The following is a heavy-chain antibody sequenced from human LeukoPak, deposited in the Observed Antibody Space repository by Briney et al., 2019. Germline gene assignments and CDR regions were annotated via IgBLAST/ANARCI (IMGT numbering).Heavy chain of an antibody. Sequence: GGSLRLSCAASGFTFSSYAMSWVRQAPGKGLEWVSAISGSGGSTYYADSVKGRFTISRDNSKNTLYLQMNSLGAEDTAVYYCAKDLERRYFDWVPIGYWGQGTLVTVSP. J-gene: IGHJ4*02. V-gene: IGHV3-23*01. CDR2: ISGSGGST. D-gene: IGHD3-9*01. CDR3: AKDLERRYFDWVPIGY. CDR1: GFTFSSYA.